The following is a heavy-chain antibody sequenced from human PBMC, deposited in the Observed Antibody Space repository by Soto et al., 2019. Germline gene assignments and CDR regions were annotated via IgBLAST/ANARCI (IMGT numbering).Heavy chain of an antibody. CDR2: ISGSGGST. D-gene: IGHD3-9*01. V-gene: IGHV3-23*01. CDR3: AKKVGLVTGNFDY. J-gene: IGHJ4*02. Sequence: EVQLLESGGGLVQPGGSLRLSCAASGFTFSSYAMSWVRQAPGKGLEWVSTISGSGGSTYYADSVKGRFTISRDNSGDSLDLQMNSLRAEDTAVYYCAKKVGLVTGNFDYWGQGTLVTVSS. CDR1: GFTFSSYA.